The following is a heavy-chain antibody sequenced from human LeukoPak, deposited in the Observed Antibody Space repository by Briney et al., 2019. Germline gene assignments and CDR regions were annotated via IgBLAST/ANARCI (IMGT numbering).Heavy chain of an antibody. D-gene: IGHD6-19*01. J-gene: IGHJ4*02. CDR2: SSSSSRYT. CDR3: ARGGYSSGRPLDY. V-gene: IGHV3-11*06. Sequence: GRSLRLSCAASGVTFSDYYMSCIRQAPRKGLLWVSYSSSSSRYTNYADSVKGRVTFSRDNAKHSLYLQMNSLRAEDTAVYYCARGGYSSGRPLDYWGQGTLVTVSS. CDR1: GVTFSDYY.